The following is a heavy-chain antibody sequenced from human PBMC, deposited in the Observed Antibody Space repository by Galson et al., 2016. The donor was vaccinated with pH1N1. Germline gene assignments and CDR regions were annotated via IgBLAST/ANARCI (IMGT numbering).Heavy chain of an antibody. CDR3: ARRGVFTSDAFHV. V-gene: IGHV4-61*02. Sequence: TLSLTCTVSGDSISTGTYYWSWIRQPAGKGLEWLGRISTRGSTTYNPSLKSRVTISVDTSKNQFSLRLSSVTATDTDLYYCARRGVFTSDAFHVWGRGTMVTVSS. D-gene: IGHD3-16*01. J-gene: IGHJ3*01. CDR2: ISTRGST. CDR1: GDSISTGTYY.